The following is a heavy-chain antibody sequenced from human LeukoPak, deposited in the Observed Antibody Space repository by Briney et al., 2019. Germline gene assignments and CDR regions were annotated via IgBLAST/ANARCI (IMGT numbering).Heavy chain of an antibody. CDR2: IFSGGGT. Sequence: GGSLRISCVVSGLTVNNNYMTWVRQAPGKGLEWVSLIFSGGGTYYADSVKGRFTISRDSSKNTLYLQMNSLRAQDTALYYCARDPGAAAGNLWSWGQGTLVTVSS. CDR1: GLTVNNNY. CDR3: ARDPGAAAGNLWS. J-gene: IGHJ5*02. V-gene: IGHV3-66*01. D-gene: IGHD6-25*01.